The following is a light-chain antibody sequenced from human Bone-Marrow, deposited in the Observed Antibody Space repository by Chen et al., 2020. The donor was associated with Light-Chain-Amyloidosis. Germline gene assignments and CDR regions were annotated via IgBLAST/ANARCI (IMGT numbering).Light chain of an antibody. CDR3: QQYYDWPT. CDR2: GAS. CDR1: QSVNNH. V-gene: IGKV3-15*01. Sequence: EIVMPQSQVTLSVSPGERAPLTCRASQSVNNHLAWYQQKPGQTPRLLIYGASTRAPATPTRISGSGSGTEFTLTISSLKSEDVAVYYCQQYYDWPTFGPGTKVHI. J-gene: IGKJ3*01.